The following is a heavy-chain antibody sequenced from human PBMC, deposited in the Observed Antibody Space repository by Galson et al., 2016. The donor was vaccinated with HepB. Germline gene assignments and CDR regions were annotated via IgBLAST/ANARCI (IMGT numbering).Heavy chain of an antibody. CDR3: AREDPNVAVAALDY. J-gene: IGHJ4*02. V-gene: IGHV3-33*01. CDR2: IWYDGSNK. CDR1: GIPFSISG. Sequence: SLRLSCAASGIPFSISGMHWVRQAPGKGLEWVAGIWYDGSNKYYADSVKGRFTISRDNSKNTLYLQMNSLRAEDTAVYYCAREDPNVAVAALDYWGQGTLATVSS. D-gene: IGHD6-19*01.